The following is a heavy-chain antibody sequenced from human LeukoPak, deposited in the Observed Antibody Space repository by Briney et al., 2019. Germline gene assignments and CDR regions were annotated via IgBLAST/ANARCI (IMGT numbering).Heavy chain of an antibody. CDR3: AKDSYSSSRYPWNYFDY. V-gene: IGHV3-23*01. Sequence: GGSLRLSCAASGFTISSYAITWVRQAPGRGLEWVSTISGSGGSTYYADSVKGRFTISRDNSKNTLYLQMNSLRAEDTAVYYCAKDSYSSSRYPWNYFDYWGQGTLVTVSS. CDR2: ISGSGGST. CDR1: GFTISSYA. D-gene: IGHD6-13*01. J-gene: IGHJ4*02.